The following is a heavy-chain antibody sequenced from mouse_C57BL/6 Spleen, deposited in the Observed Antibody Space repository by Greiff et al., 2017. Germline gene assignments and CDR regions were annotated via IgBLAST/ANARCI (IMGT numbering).Heavy chain of an antibody. CDR1: GFTFSSYA. V-gene: IGHV5-4*01. CDR3: AREKLTGSFAY. Sequence: EVNVVESGGGLVKPGGSLKLSCAASGFTFSSYAMSWVRQTPEKRLEWVATISDGGSYTYYPDNVKGRFTISRDNAKNNLYLQMSHLKSEDTAMYYCAREKLTGSFAYWGQGTLVTVSA. CDR2: ISDGGSYT. D-gene: IGHD4-1*01. J-gene: IGHJ3*01.